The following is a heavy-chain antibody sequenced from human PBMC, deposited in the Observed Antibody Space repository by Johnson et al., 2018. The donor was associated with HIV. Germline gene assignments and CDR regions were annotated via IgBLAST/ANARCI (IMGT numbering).Heavy chain of an antibody. CDR3: ARAYDSSGYYYGGDAFDI. V-gene: IGHV3-30*02. Sequence: QVQLVESGGGLVQPGGSLRLSCAASGFTFSSYAMHWVRQAPGKGLEWVAFIRYDGSNKYYADSVKGRFTISRDNSKNTLYLQMNSLRAEDTAVYYCARAYDSSGYYYGGDAFDIWGQGTVVTVSS. CDR2: IRYDGSNK. CDR1: GFTFSSYA. D-gene: IGHD3-22*01. J-gene: IGHJ3*02.